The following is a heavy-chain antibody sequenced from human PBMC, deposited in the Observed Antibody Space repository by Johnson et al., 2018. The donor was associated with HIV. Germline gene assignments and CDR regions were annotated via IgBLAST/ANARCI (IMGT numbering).Heavy chain of an antibody. J-gene: IGHJ3*02. CDR3: ARSDVDIVATILFDI. CDR2: IYSGGST. Sequence: VQLVESGGGVVQPGGSLRLSCAASGVTLSNYWMSWVRQAPGKGLEWVSVIYSGGSTYYADSVKGRFPISRDNSKNTLYLQMGSLRVEDMAVYYCARSDVDIVATILFDIWGQGTMVTVSS. CDR1: GVTLSNYW. V-gene: IGHV3-66*01. D-gene: IGHD5-12*01.